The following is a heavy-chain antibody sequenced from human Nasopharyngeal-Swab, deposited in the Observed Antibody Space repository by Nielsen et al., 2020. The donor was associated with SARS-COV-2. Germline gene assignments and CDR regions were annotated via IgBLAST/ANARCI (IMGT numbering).Heavy chain of an antibody. V-gene: IGHV3-30-3*01. CDR2: ISYDGSNK. D-gene: IGHD2-8*02. Sequence: GESLKISCAASGFTFSSYAMHWVRQAPGKGLEWVAVISYDGSNKYYADSVKGRFTISRDNSKNTLYLQMNSLRAEDTAVYYCARDTGGVLGYWGQGTLVNVSS. J-gene: IGHJ4*02. CDR1: GFTFSSYA. CDR3: ARDTGGVLGY.